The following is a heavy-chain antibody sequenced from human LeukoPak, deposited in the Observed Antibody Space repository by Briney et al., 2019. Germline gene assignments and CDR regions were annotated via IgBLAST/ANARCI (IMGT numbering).Heavy chain of an antibody. J-gene: IGHJ4*02. D-gene: IGHD2-8*01. CDR3: AVRVASVGV. Sequence: GSVKVSCKASGGTFSSYAISWVRQAPGQGLEWMGWISTYNGNTNYAQKLQGRVIMTTDTSTSTAYMELGSLRSDDTAVYYCAVRVASVGVWGQGTLVTVSS. V-gene: IGHV1-18*01. CDR2: ISTYNGNT. CDR1: GGTFSSYA.